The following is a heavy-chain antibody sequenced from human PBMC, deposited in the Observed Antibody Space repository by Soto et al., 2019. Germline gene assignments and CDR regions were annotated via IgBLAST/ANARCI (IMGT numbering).Heavy chain of an antibody. CDR3: ARDPGYYGLDV. V-gene: IGHV1-2*02. CDR1: GYTFTDYY. CDR2: INSNTGGT. J-gene: IGHJ6*02. Sequence: QVQLLQSGAEVKKPGASVKVSCKASGYTFTDYYMQWVRQAPGQGLEWLGWINSNTGGTNYAQKFRGRVTMTRDTSITTAYMELSRLGSDDTAVYYGARDPGYYGLDVWGQGTTVIVSS.